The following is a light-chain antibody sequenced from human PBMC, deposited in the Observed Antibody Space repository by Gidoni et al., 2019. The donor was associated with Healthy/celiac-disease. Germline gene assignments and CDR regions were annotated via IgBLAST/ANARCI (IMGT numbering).Light chain of an antibody. Sequence: QPVLTQPPSVSGAPGQRVAISCPGSSSNSGAGYDVHWYQQLPGKAPNHLIYGNSNRPSGVPDRCSGSKSGTSASLAITGLQAADEADYYCRSYDSNLSGSVFGGGTKLTVL. CDR1: SSNSGAGYD. CDR3: RSYDSNLSGSV. J-gene: IGLJ2*01. CDR2: GNS. V-gene: IGLV1-40*01.